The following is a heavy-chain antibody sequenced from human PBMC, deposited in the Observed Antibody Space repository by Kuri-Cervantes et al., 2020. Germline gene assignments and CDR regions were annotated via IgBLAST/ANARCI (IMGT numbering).Heavy chain of an antibody. Sequence: SLKISCAASGSTIDDYAMHWVRQAPGKGLEWVSGISWNSGSIGYADSVKGRFTISRDNAKNSLYLQMNSLRAEDTALYYCAKDSAFCGGDCYSPYDAFDIWGQGTMVTVSS. CDR1: GSTIDDYA. J-gene: IGHJ3*02. CDR2: ISWNSGSI. V-gene: IGHV3-9*01. D-gene: IGHD2-21*01. CDR3: AKDSAFCGGDCYSPYDAFDI.